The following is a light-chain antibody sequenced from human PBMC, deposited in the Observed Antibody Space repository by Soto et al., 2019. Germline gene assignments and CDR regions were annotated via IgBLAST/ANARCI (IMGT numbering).Light chain of an antibody. J-gene: IGKJ4*01. V-gene: IGKV3-11*01. CDR2: DAS. Sequence: EIVLPQSPATLSLSPGESATLSCRASQSVSSYLAWYQQKTGQAPRLLIYDASNRATGIPARLRGSESGTDFTLTIDRLQSEDGAVDYGQPYNNWPLTFGGGTKVDLK. CDR3: QPYNNWPLT. CDR1: QSVSSY.